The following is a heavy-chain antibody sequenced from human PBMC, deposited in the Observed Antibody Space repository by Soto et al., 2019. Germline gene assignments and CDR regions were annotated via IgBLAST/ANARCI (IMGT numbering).Heavy chain of an antibody. CDR1: GFRFSDHS. D-gene: IGHD2-21*02. Sequence: LVESGGGLVHPGESLRLSCEGSGFRFSDHSMNWVCQAPGKGLQWISYISSNGDITYYADSVKGRFTVSRDNANNALFLQMNSLRDDDTATDYCARLPKGSLVTAWGQGARVTVSS. CDR2: ISSNGDIT. V-gene: IGHV3-48*02. CDR3: ARLPKGSLVTA. J-gene: IGHJ4*02.